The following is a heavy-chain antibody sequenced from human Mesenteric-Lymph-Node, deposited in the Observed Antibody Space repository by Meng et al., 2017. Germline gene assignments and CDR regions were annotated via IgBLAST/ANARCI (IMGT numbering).Heavy chain of an antibody. V-gene: IGHV5-51*01. CDR3: ARRRYYYDSSGYVYWYFDL. Sequence: GESLKISCKGSGYSFTSYWIGWVRQMPGKGLEWMGIIYPGDSDTRYSPSFQGQVTISADKSISTAYLQWSSLKASDTAMYYCARRRYYYDSSGYVYWYFDLWRGGTLLSVSS. J-gene: IGHJ2*01. CDR1: GYSFTSYW. CDR2: IYPGDSDT. D-gene: IGHD3-22*01.